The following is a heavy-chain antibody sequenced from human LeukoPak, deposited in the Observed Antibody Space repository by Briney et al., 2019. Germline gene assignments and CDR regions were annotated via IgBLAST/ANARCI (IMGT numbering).Heavy chain of an antibody. CDR1: GGFISSSSYY. V-gene: IGHV4-39*01. D-gene: IGHD6-19*01. Sequence: SETLSLTCTVSGGFISSSSYYWGWIRQPPGKGLEWIGSIYYSGSTYYNPSLKSRVTISVDTSKNQFSLKLSSVTAADTAVYYCARHRLPSSGWYLGYFDYWGQGTLVTVSS. J-gene: IGHJ4*02. CDR3: ARHRLPSSGWYLGYFDY. CDR2: IYYSGST.